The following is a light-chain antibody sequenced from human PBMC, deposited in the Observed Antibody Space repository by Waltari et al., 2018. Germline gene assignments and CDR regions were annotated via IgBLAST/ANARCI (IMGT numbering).Light chain of an antibody. CDR2: DAS. CDR1: QSVSSY. J-gene: IGKJ3*01. V-gene: IGKV3-11*01. CDR3: QQRSNWLGT. Sequence: EIVLTQSPATLSISPGDRVTLSCRASQSVSSYLAWYQQKPGQAPRLLIYDASNRATGVPDRFSGSGSGTDFTLTISSLEPEDFAVYYCQQRSNWLGTFGPGTKVEIE.